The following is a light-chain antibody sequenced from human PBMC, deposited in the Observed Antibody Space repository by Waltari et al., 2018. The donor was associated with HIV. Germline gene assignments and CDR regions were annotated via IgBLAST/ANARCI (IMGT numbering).Light chain of an antibody. CDR3: SSYAGTYVV. Sequence: QSALTQPRSVSGSPGQSVAISCTGTSSAVGGYNYVSCYQQYPGKTPKVIIFDVTERPSGVPDRFSGSKSGNTASLTISGLQADDEADYYCSSYAGTYVVFGGGTKLTVL. CDR2: DVT. V-gene: IGLV2-11*01. CDR1: SSAVGGYNY. J-gene: IGLJ2*01.